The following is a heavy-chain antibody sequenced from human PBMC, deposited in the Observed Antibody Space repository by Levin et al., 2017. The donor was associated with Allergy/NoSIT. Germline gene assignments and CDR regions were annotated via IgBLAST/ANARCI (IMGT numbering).Heavy chain of an antibody. CDR3: ARRGTRDYYYYMDV. CDR2: IYPGDSDT. CDR1: GYSFTSYW. V-gene: IGHV5-51*01. D-gene: IGHD1-1*01. Sequence: GGSLRLSCQGSGYSFTSYWIGWVRQMPGKGLECMGIIYPGDSDTRYSPSFQGQVTISADKSISTAYLQWSSLKASDTAIYYCARRGTRDYYYYMDVWGKGTTVTVSS. J-gene: IGHJ6*03.